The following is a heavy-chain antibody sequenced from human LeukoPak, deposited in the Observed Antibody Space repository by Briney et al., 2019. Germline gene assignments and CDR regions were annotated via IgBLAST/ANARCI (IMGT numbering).Heavy chain of an antibody. Sequence: GGSLRLSCAASGFTFTTYAMTWVRQAPGTGLEWVSGLSSSGGSTYYADSVKGRFTISRDNPKNTLYLQMNSLRAEDTAVYYCASARGSNYGSLGDWGQGTLVTVSS. CDR1: GFTFTTYA. CDR3: ASARGSNYGSLGD. D-gene: IGHD5-18*01. V-gene: IGHV3-23*01. CDR2: LSSSGGST. J-gene: IGHJ4*02.